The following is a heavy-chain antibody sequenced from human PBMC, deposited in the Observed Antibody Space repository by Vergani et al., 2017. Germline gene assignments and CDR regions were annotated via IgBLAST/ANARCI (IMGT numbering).Heavy chain of an antibody. V-gene: IGHV3-30-3*01. J-gene: IGHJ6*03. CDR3: AKDPTDFYYYMDV. Sequence: QVQLVESGGGVVQPGRSLRLSCAASGFTFSSYAMHWVRQAPGKGLEWVAVISYDGSNKYYADSVKGRFTISRDNSKNTLYLQMNSLRAEDTAVYYCAKDPTDFYYYMDVWGKGP. CDR1: GFTFSSYA. CDR2: ISYDGSNK. D-gene: IGHD3/OR15-3a*01.